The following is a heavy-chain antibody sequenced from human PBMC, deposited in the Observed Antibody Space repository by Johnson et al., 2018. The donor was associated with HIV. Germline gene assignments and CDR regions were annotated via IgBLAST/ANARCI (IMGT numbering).Heavy chain of an antibody. CDR3: ARGYWSGTSCGPEEGNAFDI. CDR2: ISYDGSNK. D-gene: IGHD2-2*01. J-gene: IGHJ3*02. CDR1: GFTFSSYA. V-gene: IGHV3-30-3*01. Sequence: QVQLVESGGGVVQPGRSLRLSCAASGFTFSSYAMHWVRQAPGKGLEWVAVISYDGSNKYYADSVKGRFTISRDISKNTLYLQMNSLRAEDTAVYYCARGYWSGTSCGPEEGNAFDIGGQGTMVTVSS.